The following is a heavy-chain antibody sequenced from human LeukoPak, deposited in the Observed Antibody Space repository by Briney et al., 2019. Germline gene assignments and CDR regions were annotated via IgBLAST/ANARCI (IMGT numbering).Heavy chain of an antibody. CDR1: NYTFTNFG. CDR2: IRANNGKT. V-gene: IGHV1-18*01. CDR3: ASTNYYGSGSSLY. D-gene: IGHD3-10*01. Sequence: ASVKVSCKAFNYTFTNFGISWVRQAPGQGLEWMGGIRANNGKTNYAQNLQGRVTMTTDTSTNTAYMELRSLRSDDTALYFCASTNYYGSGSSLYWGQGTLVTVSS. J-gene: IGHJ4*02.